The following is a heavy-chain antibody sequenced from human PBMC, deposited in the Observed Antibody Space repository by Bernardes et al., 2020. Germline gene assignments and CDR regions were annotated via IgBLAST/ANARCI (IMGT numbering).Heavy chain of an antibody. Sequence: GGSLRLSCAASGFTFSNYAMSWVRQAPGKGLEWVSVVSGSGSNTYYADSVKGRFTISRDNSKNMLYLQMNSLRAEDTAVYYCAKANNILTPLDYWGQGTLVTVSS. CDR2: VSGSGSNT. CDR3: AKANNILTPLDY. J-gene: IGHJ4*02. CDR1: GFTFSNYA. D-gene: IGHD3-9*01. V-gene: IGHV3-23*01.